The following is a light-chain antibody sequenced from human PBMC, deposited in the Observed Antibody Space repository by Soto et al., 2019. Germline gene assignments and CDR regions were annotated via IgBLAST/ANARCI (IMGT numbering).Light chain of an antibody. J-gene: IGLJ1*01. CDR3: CSFTITKTYV. CDR2: DVN. CDR1: SSDVGAHNF. Sequence: QSALTQPASVSGSPGQSIAISCTGSSSDVGAHNFVSWYQQHPGKAPKLIIYDVNNRPSGVSNRFSGSKSGDTASLTISGLQAEDEADYYCCSFTITKTYVFGTGTKVT. V-gene: IGLV2-14*01.